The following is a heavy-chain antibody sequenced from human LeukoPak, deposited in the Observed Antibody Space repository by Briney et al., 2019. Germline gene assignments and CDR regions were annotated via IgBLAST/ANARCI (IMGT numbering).Heavy chain of an antibody. D-gene: IGHD2-8*01. CDR1: GFIFSDYY. CDR3: AKGHTYGMI. Sequence: KPGGSLRLSCAASGFIFSDYYMSWIRQTPGKGLEWVSYISSSGTTMEYAKSVKGRFTISRGNAKDSLYLQMSSLEAEDTAVYYCAKGHTYGMIWGQGTLVSVSS. V-gene: IGHV3-11*01. J-gene: IGHJ4*02. CDR2: ISSSGTTM.